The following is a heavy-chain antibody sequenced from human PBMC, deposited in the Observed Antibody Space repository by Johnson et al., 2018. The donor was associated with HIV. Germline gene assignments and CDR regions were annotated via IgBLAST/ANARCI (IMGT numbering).Heavy chain of an antibody. CDR3: AKDRWVGVGDAFDI. CDR1: GFTFSDYY. J-gene: IGHJ3*02. V-gene: IGHV3-11*04. CDR2: ITSSGTSS. Sequence: QVQLVESGGGLVKPGGSLRLSCAASGFTFSDYYMIWIRQAPGKGLEWLSYITSSGTSSSYADSVKGRLTISRDNAKNSLYLQMNSLRAEDTAVYYCAKDRWVGVGDAFDIWGQGTMVTVSS. D-gene: IGHD2-15*01.